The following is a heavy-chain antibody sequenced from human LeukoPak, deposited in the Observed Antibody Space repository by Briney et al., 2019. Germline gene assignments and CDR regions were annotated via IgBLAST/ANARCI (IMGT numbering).Heavy chain of an antibody. CDR1: GGSISSYY. Sequence: PSETLSLTCTVSGGSISSYYWSWIRQPPGKGLEWIGYIYYSGSTNYNPSLKSRVTISVKTSKNQFSLKLSSVTAADTAVYYCARFSRLRLFDYWGQGTLVTVSS. D-gene: IGHD6-25*01. J-gene: IGHJ4*02. V-gene: IGHV4-59*01. CDR2: IYYSGST. CDR3: ARFSRLRLFDY.